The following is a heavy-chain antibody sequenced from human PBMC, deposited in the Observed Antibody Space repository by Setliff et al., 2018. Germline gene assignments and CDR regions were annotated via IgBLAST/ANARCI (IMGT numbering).Heavy chain of an antibody. Sequence: PGGSLRLSCAASGFTFSGSSLHWVRQAPGKGLEWVAAISYDGTNTYYADSVKGRFTISRDNSKNTLYLQMNSLTAEDTAVYYCANGMFYDFWSNYPYYFGMDVWGQGTTVTVSS. CDR1: GFTFSGSS. CDR3: ANGMFYDFWSNYPYYFGMDV. V-gene: IGHV3-30*18. CDR2: ISYDGTNT. D-gene: IGHD3-3*01. J-gene: IGHJ6*02.